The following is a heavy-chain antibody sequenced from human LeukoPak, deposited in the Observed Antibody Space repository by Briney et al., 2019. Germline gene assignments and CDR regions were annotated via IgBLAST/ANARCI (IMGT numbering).Heavy chain of an antibody. CDR1: GYSFTSYW. Sequence: GESLKISCKGSGYSFTSYWIGWVRQMPGKGLEWMGIIYPGDSDTRYSPSFQGQVTISADKSISTAYPQWSSLKASDTAMYYCARSRVIVGATNGFDYWGQGTLVTVSS. CDR3: ARSRVIVGATNGFDY. V-gene: IGHV5-51*01. J-gene: IGHJ4*02. CDR2: IYPGDSDT. D-gene: IGHD1-26*01.